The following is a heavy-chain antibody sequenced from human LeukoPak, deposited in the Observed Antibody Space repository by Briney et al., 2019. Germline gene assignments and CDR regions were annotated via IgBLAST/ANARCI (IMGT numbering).Heavy chain of an antibody. CDR3: ARALLYYDILTGYYPTYFDY. CDR1: GGTFSSYA. Sequence: ASVKVSCKASGGTFSSYAISWVRQAPGQGLEWMGGIIPIFGTANYAQKFQGRVTITADKSTSTAYMELSSLRSEDTAVYYCARALLYYDILTGYYPTYFDYWGQGTLVTVSS. D-gene: IGHD3-9*01. CDR2: IIPIFGTA. V-gene: IGHV1-69*06. J-gene: IGHJ4*02.